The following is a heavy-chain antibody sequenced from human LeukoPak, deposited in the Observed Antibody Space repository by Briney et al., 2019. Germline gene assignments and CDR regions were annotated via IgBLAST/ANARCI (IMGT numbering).Heavy chain of an antibody. Sequence: GESLKISCKGSGYSFTSYWIGWVRQMPGKGLEWMGIIYPGDSGTRYSPSFQGQVTISADKSISTAYLQWSSLKASDTAMYYCARLAAAGMVLDGMDVWGQGTTVTVSS. CDR1: GYSFTSYW. CDR2: IYPGDSGT. CDR3: ARLAAAGMVLDGMDV. J-gene: IGHJ6*02. V-gene: IGHV5-51*01. D-gene: IGHD6-13*01.